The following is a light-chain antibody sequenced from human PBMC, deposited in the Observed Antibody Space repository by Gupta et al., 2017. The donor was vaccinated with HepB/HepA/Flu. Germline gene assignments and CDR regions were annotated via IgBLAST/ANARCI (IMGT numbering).Light chain of an antibody. J-gene: IGLJ2*01. V-gene: IGLV2-14*01. Sequence: QSALTQPAAVSGSPGQSVTISCTGTSSDVGGYNYVSWYQQHPGTAPKLLIYDVSNRPSGVPNRFSGSKSGTTASLTISGLQAEDEADYYCQSYKTSRTLVVFGGGTKVTVL. CDR2: DVS. CDR1: SSDVGGYNY. CDR3: QSYKTSRTLVV.